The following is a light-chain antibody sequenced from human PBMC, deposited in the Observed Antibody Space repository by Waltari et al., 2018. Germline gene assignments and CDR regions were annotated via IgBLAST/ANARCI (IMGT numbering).Light chain of an antibody. Sequence: QSALTQPASVSGSPGQSITISCTGTSSDVGGYNYVSWYQQHPGKAPKRMIYYVSNRPSGVSNRFSGSKSGNTASLTISGLQAEDEADYYCSSYTSSFIYVFGTGTKVTVL. CDR1: SSDVGGYNY. CDR3: SSYTSSFIYV. J-gene: IGLJ1*01. V-gene: IGLV2-14*03. CDR2: YVS.